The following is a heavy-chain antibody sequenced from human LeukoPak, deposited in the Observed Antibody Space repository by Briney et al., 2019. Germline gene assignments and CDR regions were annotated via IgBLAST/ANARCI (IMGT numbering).Heavy chain of an antibody. CDR1: GFTFSSYG. V-gene: IGHV3-30*18. CDR2: ISYDGSNK. Sequence: GRSLRLSCAASGFTFSSYGMHWVRQAPGKGLEWVAVISYDGSNKYYADSVKGRFTISRDNSKNTLYLQMNSLRAEDTAVYYCAKGPAIGYCSSTSCYMNWFDPWGQGTLVTVSS. D-gene: IGHD2-2*02. J-gene: IGHJ5*02. CDR3: AKGPAIGYCSSTSCYMNWFDP.